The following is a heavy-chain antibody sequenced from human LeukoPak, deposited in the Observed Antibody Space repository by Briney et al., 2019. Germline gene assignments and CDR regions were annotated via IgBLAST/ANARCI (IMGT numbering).Heavy chain of an antibody. D-gene: IGHD6-19*01. Sequence: PSETLSLTCAVYGGSFSGYYWSWIRQPPGKGLEWIGEINHSGSTNYNPSLKSRVTISADTSKNQFSLKLSSVTAADTAVYYCTRSGIAVAGREFDYWGQGTLVTVSS. CDR3: TRSGIAVAGREFDY. CDR2: INHSGST. V-gene: IGHV4-34*01. J-gene: IGHJ4*02. CDR1: GGSFSGYY.